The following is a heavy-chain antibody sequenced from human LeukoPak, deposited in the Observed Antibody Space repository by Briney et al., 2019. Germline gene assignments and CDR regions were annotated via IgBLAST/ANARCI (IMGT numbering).Heavy chain of an antibody. D-gene: IGHD4-23*01. J-gene: IGHJ4*02. CDR3: ARVRGGNLPFDY. CDR2: IWYDGSKK. V-gene: IGHV3-33*01. Sequence: PGGSLRLSCTASGFTFSNYGLLWVRQAAGKGLEWMAIIWYDGSKKYYGDSVKGRFTISRDDSKNTLFLQMNSLRAEDTAVYYCARVRGGNLPFDYWGQGTLVTVSS. CDR1: GFTFSNYG.